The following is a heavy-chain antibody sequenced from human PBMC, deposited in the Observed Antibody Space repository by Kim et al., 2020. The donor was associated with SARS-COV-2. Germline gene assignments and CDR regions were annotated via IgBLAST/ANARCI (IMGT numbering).Heavy chain of an antibody. CDR1: GGSISSSSYY. V-gene: IGHV4-39*07. D-gene: IGHD2-2*01. Sequence: SETLSLTCTVSGGSISSSSYYWGWIRQPPGKGLEWIGSIYYSGSTYYNPSLKSRVTISVDTSKNQFSLKLSSVTAADTAVYYCACSLDERYCSSTSCYDAFDIWGQGTMVTVSS. CDR3: ACSLDERYCSSTSCYDAFDI. J-gene: IGHJ3*02. CDR2: IYYSGST.